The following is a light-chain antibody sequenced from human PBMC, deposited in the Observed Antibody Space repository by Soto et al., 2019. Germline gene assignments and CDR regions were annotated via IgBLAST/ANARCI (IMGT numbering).Light chain of an antibody. J-gene: IGLJ1*01. CDR3: SSYTSSSTLHYV. CDR1: SSDVGGYNY. Sequence: QSVLTQPASVSGSPGQSITISCTGTSSDVGGYNYVSWYQQHPGKAPKLMIYDVSNRPSGVSNRFSGSKSGNTASLTIPGLQAEYEADYYCSSYTSSSTLHYVFGTGTKVTVL. V-gene: IGLV2-14*01. CDR2: DVS.